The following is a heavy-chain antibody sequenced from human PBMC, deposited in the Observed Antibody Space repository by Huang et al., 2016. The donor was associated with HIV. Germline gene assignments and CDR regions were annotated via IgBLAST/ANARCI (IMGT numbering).Heavy chain of an antibody. CDR3: ARPRMTEGNSDSTWSFFDS. CDR2: IDHRGTT. Sequence: QVRLHQWGTGVLKPSETLSLKCAVYGGAFSGHYWPWIRQSPGKGLEWIGEIDHRGTTSSTPSLKSRLTLSVDTSKSQFYLNRTSVTATDTATYYCARPRMTEGNSDSTWSFFDSWGQGTLVIVSS. V-gene: IGHV4-34*01. J-gene: IGHJ4*02. CDR1: GGAFSGHY. D-gene: IGHD3-9*01.